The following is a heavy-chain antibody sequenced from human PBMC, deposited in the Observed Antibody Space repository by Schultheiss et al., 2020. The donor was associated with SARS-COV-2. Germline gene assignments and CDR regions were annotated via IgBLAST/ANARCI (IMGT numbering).Heavy chain of an antibody. CDR1: GFTFSSYW. V-gene: IGHV3-23*01. CDR2: ISGSGGST. CDR3: ARDRVNYDFWCGSGRYYYYGMDG. J-gene: IGHJ6*04. D-gene: IGHD3-3*01. Sequence: GGSLRLSCAASGFTFSSYWMHWVRQAPVKGLEWVSAISGSGGSTYYADSVKGRFTISRDISQNTLYLQMNSLRAEDTAVYYCARDRVNYDFWCGSGRYYYYGMDGWGKGTTVTVSS.